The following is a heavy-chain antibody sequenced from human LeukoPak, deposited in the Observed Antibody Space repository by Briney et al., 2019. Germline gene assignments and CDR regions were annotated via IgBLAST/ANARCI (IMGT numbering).Heavy chain of an antibody. V-gene: IGHV3-9*01. Sequence: PGRSLRLSCAASGFTFDDYAMHWVRQAPGKGLEWVSGISWNSGSIGYADSVKGRFTISRENVKNSLSLQMNSLRVEDTAVYYCATTDDSAAGPFWGQGTLVAVSS. D-gene: IGHD6-13*01. J-gene: IGHJ4*02. CDR2: ISWNSGSI. CDR3: ATTDDSAAGPF. CDR1: GFTFDDYA.